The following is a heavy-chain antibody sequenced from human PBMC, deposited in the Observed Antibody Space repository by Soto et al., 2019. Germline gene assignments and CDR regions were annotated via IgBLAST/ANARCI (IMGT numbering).Heavy chain of an antibody. D-gene: IGHD4-17*01. CDR2: IHYSGST. J-gene: IGHJ2*01. CDR1: GGSISSYY. V-gene: IGHV4-59*08. Sequence: QVQLQESGPGLVKPSETLSLTCTVSGGSISSYYWSWIRQPPGKGLEWIGYIHYSGSTNYNPSLQRRVTISVDTSKNQFSLKLSSVTAADTAVYYCARRYYGGNYWYFDLWGRGTLVTVSS. CDR3: ARRYYGGNYWYFDL.